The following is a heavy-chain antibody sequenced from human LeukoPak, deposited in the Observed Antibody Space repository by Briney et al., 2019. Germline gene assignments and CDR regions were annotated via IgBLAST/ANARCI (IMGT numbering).Heavy chain of an antibody. CDR3: ARNYYDSSGYYYFDY. Sequence: SETLSLTCTVSGGSVSSGSYYWSWIRQPPGKGLEWIGYIYYSGSTYYNPSLKSRVTISVDTSKNQFSLKLSSVTAADTAAYYCARNYYDSSGYYYFDYWGQGTLVTVSS. CDR1: GGSVSSGSYY. V-gene: IGHV4-31*03. CDR2: IYYSGST. D-gene: IGHD3-22*01. J-gene: IGHJ4*02.